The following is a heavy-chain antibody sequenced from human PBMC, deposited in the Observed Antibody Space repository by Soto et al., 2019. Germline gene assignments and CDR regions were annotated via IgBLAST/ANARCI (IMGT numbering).Heavy chain of an antibody. CDR1: GYTFTHYY. Sequence: QVQLVQSGAEVKKPGASVRVSCKASGYTFTHYYIHWVRQAPGQGLEWMGIINPNGGITTYAQKFRAGFSMTRDTSTSTVYLELSSLRSEDSAVYYCATSVNSGMEFDYWGPGTLVTVSS. CDR3: ATSVNSGMEFDY. J-gene: IGHJ4*02. CDR2: INPNGGIT. D-gene: IGHD5-18*01. V-gene: IGHV1-46*01.